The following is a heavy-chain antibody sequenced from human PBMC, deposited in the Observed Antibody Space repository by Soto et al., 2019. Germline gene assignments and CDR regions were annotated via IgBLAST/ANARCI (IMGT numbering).Heavy chain of an antibody. J-gene: IGHJ6*03. D-gene: IGHD1-26*01. CDR2: IHHSGST. V-gene: IGHV4-4*02. Sequence: VQLQESGPGLVKPSETLSLTCAVSGGSISISNWWSWVRQTPGKGLEWIGKIHHSGSTNYSPSLTSRVTISVDKSKNQFSLKMNSLTAADTAVYYCARGGYYFYMDVWGKGTPVTVSS. CDR3: ARGGYYFYMDV. CDR1: GGSISISNW.